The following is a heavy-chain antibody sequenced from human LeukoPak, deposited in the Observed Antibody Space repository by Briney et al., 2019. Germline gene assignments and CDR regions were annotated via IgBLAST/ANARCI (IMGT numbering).Heavy chain of an antibody. Sequence: SETLSLTCAVYGGSFSGYYWSWIRQPPGKGLEWIGEINHSGSTNYNPSLTSRVTISVDTSKNQCSLKLSSVTAADTAVYYCARLITYYYGSGRPHFDYWGQGTLVTVSS. CDR2: INHSGST. D-gene: IGHD3-10*01. V-gene: IGHV4-34*01. J-gene: IGHJ4*02. CDR1: GGSFSGYY. CDR3: ARLITYYYGSGRPHFDY.